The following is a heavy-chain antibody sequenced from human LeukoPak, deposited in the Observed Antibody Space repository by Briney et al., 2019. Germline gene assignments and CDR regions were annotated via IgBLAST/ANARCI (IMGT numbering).Heavy chain of an antibody. V-gene: IGHV1-2*02. CDR3: ARGLKSDY. CDR2: INPNTGGT. J-gene: IGHJ4*02. CDR1: GYNFTGYY. Sequence: VASVKVSCKPSGYNFTGYYLHWVRQAPGQGLEWMGWINPNTGGTNYAQNFQGRVTMTRDTSIGTAYMELSRLRSDDTAVYYCARGLKSDYWGQGTLVTVSS.